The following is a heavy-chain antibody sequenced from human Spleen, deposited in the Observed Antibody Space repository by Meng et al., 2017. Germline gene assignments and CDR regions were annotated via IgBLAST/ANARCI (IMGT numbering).Heavy chain of an antibody. CDR1: GGSVSSGDFY. Sequence: VHLQEPGPGLVRPSETLSLTCTVSGGSVSSGDFYWSWIRQPPGKGLEWIGHIYYSGSTNYNPSLKSRVTISIDTSKNQFSLKLSSVTTADTAVYFCARSSFSASPYYFGYWGLGTLVTVSS. V-gene: IGHV4-61*08. CDR2: IYYSGST. CDR3: ARSSFSASPYYFGY. D-gene: IGHD3-3*02. J-gene: IGHJ4*02.